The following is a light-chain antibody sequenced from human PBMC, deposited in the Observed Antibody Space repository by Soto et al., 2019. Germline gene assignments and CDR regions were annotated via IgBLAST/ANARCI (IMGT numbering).Light chain of an antibody. CDR3: QQYNNWPPLT. V-gene: IGKV3-15*01. J-gene: IGKJ4*01. CDR1: QSVRTN. CDR2: AAS. Sequence: EVVVTQSPATLSVSLGGRATLSCRASQSVRTNLAWYQQKPGQAPRLLIYAASTRATGIPARFSGSWSGSEFTLTITSLQSEDFAVYYCQQYNNWPPLTFGGGTKVEIK.